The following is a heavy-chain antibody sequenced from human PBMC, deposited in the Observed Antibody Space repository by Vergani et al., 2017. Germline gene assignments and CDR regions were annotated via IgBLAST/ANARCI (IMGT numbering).Heavy chain of an antibody. Sequence: QVQLQESGPGLVKPSETLSLTCTVSGGSISSYYWSWIRQPAGKGLEWSGRIYTSGSTNYNPSLKSRVTMSVDTSKNQFSLKLSSVTAADTAVYYCARTPPYGEYGGEGHWFDPWGQGTLVTVSS. CDR1: GGSISSYY. D-gene: IGHD4-17*01. V-gene: IGHV4-4*07. CDR2: IYTSGST. J-gene: IGHJ5*02. CDR3: ARTPPYGEYGGEGHWFDP.